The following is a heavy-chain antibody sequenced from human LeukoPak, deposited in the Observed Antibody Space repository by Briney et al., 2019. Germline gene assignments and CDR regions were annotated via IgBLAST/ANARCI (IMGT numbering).Heavy chain of an antibody. CDR3: ARDGGQVGATGPFGY. CDR1: GYTFTGYY. Sequence: ASVKVSCKASGYTFTGYYIHWVRQAPGQGLEWMGWINRNSGDANYAQKFQGRVTMTRDTSISTAYMELSRLRSDDTAVYYCARDGGQVGATGPFGYWGQGTLVTVSS. CDR2: INRNSGDA. D-gene: IGHD1-26*01. V-gene: IGHV1-2*02. J-gene: IGHJ4*02.